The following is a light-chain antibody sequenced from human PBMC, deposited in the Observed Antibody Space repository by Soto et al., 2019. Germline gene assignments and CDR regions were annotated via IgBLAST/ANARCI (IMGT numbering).Light chain of an antibody. V-gene: IGKV3-11*01. J-gene: IGKJ3*01. Sequence: EVVLTQSPATLSLSPGERATLSCRASQSVSRYLAWYQQKPGQAPRLLIYDASNRATGIPARFSGCGSGTDFTLTISSLEPEDFAVYYCHQRDNGGTFGPGTKVDIK. CDR2: DAS. CDR3: HQRDNGGT. CDR1: QSVSRY.